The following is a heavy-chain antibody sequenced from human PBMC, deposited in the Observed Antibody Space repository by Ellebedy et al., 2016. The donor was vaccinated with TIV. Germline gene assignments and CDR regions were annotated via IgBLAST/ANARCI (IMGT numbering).Heavy chain of an antibody. CDR3: ARGFRYGSGRWPLDY. CDR2: VSPYDGNT. V-gene: IGHV1-18*01. CDR1: GYTLMNYG. Sequence: AASVKVSCKASGYTLMNYGICWVRQAPGQGLEWMGWVSPYDGNTNYAQNLQGRVTMTIDTSTSTGYIELRSLRSDDTAVYYCARGFRYGSGRWPLDYWGQGTLVTVSS. D-gene: IGHD4-23*01. J-gene: IGHJ4*02.